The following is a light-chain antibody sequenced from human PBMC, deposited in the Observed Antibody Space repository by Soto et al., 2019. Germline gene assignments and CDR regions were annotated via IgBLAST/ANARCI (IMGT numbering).Light chain of an antibody. Sequence: DLQMTQSPSSLSASVGDRVTIMCRASQSISTYLNWYQQKPGKAPKFLIYTASSLESGVPSRFSGSGSGTDFTLTISSLQPEDFATYYCQQSYTSPYTFGQGTKLQIK. CDR1: QSISTY. V-gene: IGKV1-39*01. CDR2: TAS. J-gene: IGKJ2*01. CDR3: QQSYTSPYT.